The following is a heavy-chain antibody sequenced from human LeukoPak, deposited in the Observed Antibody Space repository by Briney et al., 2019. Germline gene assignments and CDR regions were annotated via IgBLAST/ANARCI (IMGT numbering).Heavy chain of an antibody. CDR1: GGSISSYY. CDR2: IHYSGST. CDR3: ARRRAVPGFYYFDY. Sequence: LETLSLTCTVSGGSISSYYWTWIRQPPGKGLEWIGYIHYSGSTNYNPSLRSRVTISVDTSKNQFSLKLSSLTAADTAVYYCARRRAVPGFYYFDYWGQGTLVTVSS. V-gene: IGHV4-59*08. J-gene: IGHJ4*02. D-gene: IGHD6-19*01.